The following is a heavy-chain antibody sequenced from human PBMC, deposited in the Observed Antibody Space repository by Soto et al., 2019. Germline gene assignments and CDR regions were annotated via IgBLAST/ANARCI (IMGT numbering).Heavy chain of an antibody. CDR2: IKEDGSEK. D-gene: IGHD4-4*01. V-gene: IGHV3-7*01. CDR1: GFTFSNYW. CDR3: TRGHPSIYNY. J-gene: IGHJ4*02. Sequence: GESLKISCAASGFTFSNYWMSWVRQAPGKGLEWVANIKEDGSEKYYVDSVKGRFAISRDNAKNSLYLQMSSLRPEDTAVYYCTRGHPSIYNYWGQGTLVTVS.